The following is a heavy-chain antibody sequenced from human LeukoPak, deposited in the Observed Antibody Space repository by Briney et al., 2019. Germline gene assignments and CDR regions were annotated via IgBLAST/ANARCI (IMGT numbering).Heavy chain of an antibody. CDR3: TTRTTTTIY. Sequence: GGSLRLSCVVSGIIFRNAWMNWVRQTPGKGLEWVGRIASNTDGGTTDYAAPVKGRFTISRDDSKNALYLQMNSLKTEDTALYYCTTRTTTTIYWGQGTLVTVPS. CDR1: GIIFRNAW. V-gene: IGHV3-15*07. J-gene: IGHJ4*02. D-gene: IGHD1-7*01. CDR2: IASNTDGGTT.